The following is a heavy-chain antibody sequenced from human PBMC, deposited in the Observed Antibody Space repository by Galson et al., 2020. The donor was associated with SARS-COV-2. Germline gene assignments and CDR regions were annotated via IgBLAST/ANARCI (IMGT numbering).Heavy chain of an antibody. Sequence: SETLSLTCTVSGGSISSYYWSWIRQPAGKGLEWIGRIYTSGSTNYNPSLKSRVTMSVDTSKNQFSLKLSSVTAADTAVYYCARGSIAVAAGDYYYYCGMDVWGQGTTVTVSS. J-gene: IGHJ6*02. CDR2: IYTSGST. CDR1: GGSISSYY. V-gene: IGHV4-4*07. CDR3: ARGSIAVAAGDYYYYCGMDV. D-gene: IGHD6-19*01.